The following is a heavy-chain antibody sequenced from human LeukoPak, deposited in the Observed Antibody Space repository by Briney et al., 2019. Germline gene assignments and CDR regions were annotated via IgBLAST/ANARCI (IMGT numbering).Heavy chain of an antibody. J-gene: IGHJ4*02. CDR3: ARHRYGIRTFAY. CDR1: GGSFSGYY. CDR2: INHSGST. Sequence: SETLSLTCAVYGGSFSGYYWSWIRQPPGKGLEWIGEINHSGSTNYNPSLKSRVTISVDTSKNQFSLKLSSVTAADTAVYYCARHRYGIRTFAYWGQGTLVTVSS. D-gene: IGHD5-18*01. V-gene: IGHV4-34*01.